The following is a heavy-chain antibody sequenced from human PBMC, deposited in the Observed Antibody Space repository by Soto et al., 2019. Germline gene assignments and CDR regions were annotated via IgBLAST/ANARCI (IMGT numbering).Heavy chain of an antibody. CDR1: GYTFSSYY. V-gene: IGHV1-46*01. D-gene: IGHD3-22*01. CDR2: INPSGGYT. J-gene: IGHJ4*02. CDR3: AKDTYYFPISGYYVFDS. Sequence: ASVKVSCKASGYTFSSYYMNWVRQAPGQGLEWLGIINPSGGYTTYAQRFLGRVTMTSDTSTSTVHMELGSLTSEDTAVYYCAKDTYYFPISGYYVFDSWGQGTLVPVSS.